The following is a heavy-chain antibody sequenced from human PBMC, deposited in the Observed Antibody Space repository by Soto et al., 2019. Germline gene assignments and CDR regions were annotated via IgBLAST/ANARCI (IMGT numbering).Heavy chain of an antibody. CDR1: GFTFNSYG. D-gene: IGHD1-26*01. J-gene: IGHJ3*02. Sequence: GGSLRLSCAASGFTFNSYGMHWVSQAPGKGLEWVAVIWYDGSNKYYADSVKGRFTISRDNSKNTLYLQMNSLRAEDTAVYYCARGSGSYPYDAFDIWGQGTMVTVSS. CDR2: IWYDGSNK. CDR3: ARGSGSYPYDAFDI. V-gene: IGHV3-33*01.